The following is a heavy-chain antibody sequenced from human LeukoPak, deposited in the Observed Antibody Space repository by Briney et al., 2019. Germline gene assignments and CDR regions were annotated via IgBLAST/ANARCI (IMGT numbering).Heavy chain of an antibody. Sequence: GASVKVSCKASGYTFTSYYMHWVRQAPGQGLEWMGIINPSGGSTSYAQKFQGRVTMTRNTSISTAYMELSSLRSEDTAVYYCARGGRGYYYGSGSYFSALIDIWGQGTMVTVSS. CDR2: INPSGGST. J-gene: IGHJ3*02. CDR1: GYTFTSYY. CDR3: ARGGRGYYYGSGSYFSALIDI. V-gene: IGHV1-46*01. D-gene: IGHD3-10*01.